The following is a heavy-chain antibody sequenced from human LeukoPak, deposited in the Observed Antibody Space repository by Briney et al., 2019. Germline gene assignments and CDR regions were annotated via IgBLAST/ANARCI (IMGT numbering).Heavy chain of an antibody. CDR2: INPSGGST. J-gene: IGHJ5*02. CDR1: GYTFTSYY. Sequence: ASVKVSCKASGYTFTSYYMHWVRQAPGQGLEWMGIINPSGGSTSYAQKFQGRVTMTRDTSTSTVYMELSRLRSQDTAVYYCAREGRNREWFDPWGQGTLVTVSS. V-gene: IGHV1-46*01. CDR3: AREGRNREWFDP.